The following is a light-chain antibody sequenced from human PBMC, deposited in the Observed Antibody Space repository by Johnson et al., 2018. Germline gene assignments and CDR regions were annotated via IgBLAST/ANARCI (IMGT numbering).Light chain of an antibody. Sequence: QSVLTQPPSVSAAPGQKVTISCSGSSSNIGNNYVSWYQQLPGTAPKLLIYENNKRPSGIPDRFSGSKSGTSATLGITGLQTGDEADYYCGTWGSSLSAGKIFGTGPKVTVL. J-gene: IGLJ1*01. V-gene: IGLV1-51*02. CDR3: GTWGSSLSAGKI. CDR1: SSNIGNNY. CDR2: ENN.